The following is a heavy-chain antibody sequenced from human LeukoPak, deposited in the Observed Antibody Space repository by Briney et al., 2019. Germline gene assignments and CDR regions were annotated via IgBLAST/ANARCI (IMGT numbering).Heavy chain of an antibody. Sequence: SETLSLTCAVYGGSFSGYYWSWIRQPPGKGLEWIGEINHSGSTNYNPSLKSRVTISVDTSKNQFSLKLSSVTAADTAVYYCARGVYYFDYWGQGTLVTVSS. J-gene: IGHJ4*02. CDR3: ARGVYYFDY. CDR2: INHSGST. CDR1: GGSFSGYY. V-gene: IGHV4-34*01.